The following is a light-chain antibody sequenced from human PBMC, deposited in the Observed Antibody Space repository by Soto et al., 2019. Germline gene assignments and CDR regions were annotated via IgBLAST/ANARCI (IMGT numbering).Light chain of an antibody. CDR3: AAWDDSLNGRV. Sequence: QYVLTQPPSASETPGQRVTISCSGSRSNIRSNSVYWYQQFPGTAPKLLIYSNNQRPSGVPDRFSGSKSGTSASLAISGLQSEDEADYYCAAWDDSLNGRVFGGGTKLTVL. CDR2: SNN. CDR1: RSNIRSNS. V-gene: IGLV1-44*01. J-gene: IGLJ3*02.